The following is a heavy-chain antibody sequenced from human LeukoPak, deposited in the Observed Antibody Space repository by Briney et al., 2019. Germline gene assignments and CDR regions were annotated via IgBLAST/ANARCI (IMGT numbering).Heavy chain of an antibody. V-gene: IGHV3-23*01. CDR2: IGGSGGDT. CDR3: AKGGYTYGPFDY. D-gene: IGHD5-18*01. CDR1: GFTFSTFA. Sequence: PGGSLRLSCAASGFTFSTFAMNWVRQAPGKGLEWVSVIGGSGGDTDYADSVKGRFTISRDNSKNTLYLQMNSLRAEDTAVYYCAKGGYTYGPFDYWGQGTLVTVSS. J-gene: IGHJ4*02.